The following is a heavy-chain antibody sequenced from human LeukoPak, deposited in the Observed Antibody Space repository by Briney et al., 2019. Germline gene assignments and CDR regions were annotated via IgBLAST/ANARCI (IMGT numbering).Heavy chain of an antibody. D-gene: IGHD3-3*02. J-gene: IGHJ6*03. CDR2: IYHSGST. Sequence: SETLSLTCTVSSYSISSAYYWGWIRQPPGKGLEWIGTIYHSGSTYNNPSLESRVTISVDTSRNQFSLKLSSVTAADTAVYYCARVSLGHYYCNMDVWGKGTTVTVSS. CDR1: SYSISSAYY. V-gene: IGHV4-38-2*02. CDR3: ARVSLGHYYCNMDV.